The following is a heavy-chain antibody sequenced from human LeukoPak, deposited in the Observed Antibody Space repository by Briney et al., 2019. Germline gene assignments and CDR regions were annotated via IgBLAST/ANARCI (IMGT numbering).Heavy chain of an antibody. CDR1: GYTFTSYF. Sequence: VSVKVSCKASGYTFTSYFVHWVRQAPGQGLEWMGWMNPNSGNTGYAQKFQGRVTITRNTSISTAYMELSSLRSEDTAVYYCARRPRVYRKIDIWGQGTMVTVSS. CDR3: ARRPRVYRKIDI. V-gene: IGHV1-8*03. CDR2: MNPNSGNT. J-gene: IGHJ3*02. D-gene: IGHD6-13*01.